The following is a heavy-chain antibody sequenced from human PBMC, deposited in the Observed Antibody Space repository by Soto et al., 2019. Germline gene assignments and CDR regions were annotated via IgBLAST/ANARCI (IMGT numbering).Heavy chain of an antibody. CDR2: ISAYNGNT. CDR1: GYTFTSYG. CDR3: ARGVLRWRPPRWFDP. J-gene: IGHJ5*02. V-gene: IGHV1-18*01. Sequence: GASVKVSCKASGYTFTSYGISWVRQAPGQGLEWMGWISAYNGNTNYAQKLQGRVTMTTDTSTSTAYMELRSLRSDDTAVYYCARGVLRWRPPRWFDPWGQGTLVTVSS. D-gene: IGHD2-21*01.